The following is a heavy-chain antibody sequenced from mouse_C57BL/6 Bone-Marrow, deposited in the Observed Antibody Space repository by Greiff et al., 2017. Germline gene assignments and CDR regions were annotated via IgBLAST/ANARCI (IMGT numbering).Heavy chain of an antibody. CDR1: GYTFTSYD. V-gene: IGHV1-85*01. CDR3: AIRGVGRYFDV. J-gene: IGHJ1*03. D-gene: IGHD1-1*02. Sequence: VQLQASGPELVKPGASVKLSCKASGYTFTSYDINWVKQRPGQGLEWIGWIYPRDGSTKYNEKFKGKATLPGDTSSSTAYMELHSLTSEDSAFYVCAIRGVGRYFDVWGTGTTVTVSS. CDR2: IYPRDGST.